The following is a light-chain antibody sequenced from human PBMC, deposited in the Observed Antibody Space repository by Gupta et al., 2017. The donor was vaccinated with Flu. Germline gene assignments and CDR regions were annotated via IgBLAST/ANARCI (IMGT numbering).Light chain of an antibody. V-gene: IGLV1-40*01. CDR2: GNS. CDR1: SSNIGAGDA. J-gene: IGLJ2*01. CDR3: QSYDTTLSGCHLV. Sequence: QAVLTQPPSVSGAPGQRVTMSCTGSSSNIGAGDAVHWYQQLPGTAPKRLIYGNSNRPSGVTDRFSGSKSGTSASLAITELPAEDEADSYCQSYDTTLSGCHLVFGGGTKLTVL.